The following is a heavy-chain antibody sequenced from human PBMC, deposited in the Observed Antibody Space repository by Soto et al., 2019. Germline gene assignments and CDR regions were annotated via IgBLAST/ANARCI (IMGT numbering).Heavy chain of an antibody. CDR2: IYYSGST. J-gene: IGHJ4*02. CDR1: GGSISSGGYY. CDR3: ARGASVIRFGDLLYYFHY. D-gene: IGHD3-10*01. V-gene: IGHV4-31*03. Sequence: SETLSLTCTVSGGSISSGGYYWSWIRQHPGKGLEWIGYIYYSGSTYYNPSLKSRVTISLDTSKNQFSLNLHSVTAADTAVYYCARGASVIRFGDLLYYFHYWGQGTLVTVSS.